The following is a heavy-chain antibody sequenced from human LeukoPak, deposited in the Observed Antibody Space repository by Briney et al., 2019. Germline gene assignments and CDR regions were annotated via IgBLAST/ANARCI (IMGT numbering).Heavy chain of an antibody. CDR2: INHSGST. V-gene: IGHV4-34*01. D-gene: IGHD6-19*01. CDR1: GGSLSGYY. J-gene: IGHJ4*02. Sequence: SETLSLTCAVYGGSLSGYYWSWIRHPPGEGLEWIGEINHSGSTNYNPSLKSRVTISVDTSKNQFSPKLSSVTAADTAVYYCARGPNSSGWYVNYWGEGTLVTVSS. CDR3: ARGPNSSGWYVNY.